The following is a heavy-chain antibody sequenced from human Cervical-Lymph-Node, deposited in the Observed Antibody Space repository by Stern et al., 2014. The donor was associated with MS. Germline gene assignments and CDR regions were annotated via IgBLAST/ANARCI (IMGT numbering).Heavy chain of an antibody. CDR3: AGHFDSSGYYYRFDY. J-gene: IGHJ4*02. D-gene: IGHD3-22*01. CDR1: GFSFSTYG. V-gene: IGHV3-30*03. Sequence: VQLVESGGGVVQPGTSLRLSCAASGFSFSTYGMHWVRQAPGQGLEWVAVISYDLSNEYYADSVKGRFTISRDNSKNTLYLQMNSLRAEDTAVYYCAGHFDSSGYYYRFDYWGQGTLVTVSS. CDR2: ISYDLSNE.